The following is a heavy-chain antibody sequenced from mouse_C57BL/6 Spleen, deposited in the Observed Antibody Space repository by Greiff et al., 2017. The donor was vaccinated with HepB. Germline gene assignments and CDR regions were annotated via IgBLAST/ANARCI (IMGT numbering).Heavy chain of an antibody. D-gene: IGHD4-1*01. J-gene: IGHJ2*01. CDR2: IDPEDGET. CDR1: GFNIKDYY. Sequence: VQLKESGAELVKPGASVKLSCTASGFNIKDYYMHWVKQRTEQGLEWIGRIDPEDGETKYAPKFQGKGTITADTSSTTAYLQLSSLTSEDTAVYYCARREVTGSFDYWGQGTTLTVSS. V-gene: IGHV14-2*01. CDR3: ARREVTGSFDY.